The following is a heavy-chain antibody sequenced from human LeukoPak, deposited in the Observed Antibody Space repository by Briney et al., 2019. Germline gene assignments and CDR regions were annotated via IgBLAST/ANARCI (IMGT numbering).Heavy chain of an antibody. Sequence: GESLRISCKGSGYRFTKSWIGWVRQMPGKGLEWIGIIYPGDSDTRYNPSFQGQVTISADKSIRTAYLQWSSLKASDTAIYYCARSIGGTYFDYWGQGALVTVSS. CDR3: ARSIGGTYFDY. D-gene: IGHD2-21*01. CDR1: GYRFTKSW. V-gene: IGHV5-51*01. CDR2: IYPGDSDT. J-gene: IGHJ4*02.